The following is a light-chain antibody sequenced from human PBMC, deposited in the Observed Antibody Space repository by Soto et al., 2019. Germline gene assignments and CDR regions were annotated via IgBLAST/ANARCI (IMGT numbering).Light chain of an antibody. CDR1: SSNIGSNC. CDR2: RNN. CDR3: AAWDDSLSGRV. J-gene: IGLJ3*02. Sequence: QSVLTQPPPASGTPGQRVTISCSGSSSNIGSNCVYCYQQPPGTAPKLLIGRNNQRPSGVPDRFSGSKSGTSASLAISGLRSEDEADYYCAAWDDSLSGRVFGGGTKLTVL. V-gene: IGLV1-47*01.